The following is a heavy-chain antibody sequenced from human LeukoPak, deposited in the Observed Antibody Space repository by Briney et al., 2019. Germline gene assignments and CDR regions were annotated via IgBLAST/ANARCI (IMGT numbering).Heavy chain of an antibody. CDR1: GFIFNNYA. V-gene: IGHV3-23*01. D-gene: IGHD2-2*02. J-gene: IGHJ6*02. Sequence: TGGSLRLSCAASGFIFNNYAMSWVRQAPGRGREWVSAISGSGGSAYYAASVRGRFTISRDNSKNTLFLQMDSLRGEDTAVYYCAQGSYCTGTDCYNMDVWGQGTTVTVSS. CDR2: ISGSGGSA. CDR3: AQGSYCTGTDCYNMDV.